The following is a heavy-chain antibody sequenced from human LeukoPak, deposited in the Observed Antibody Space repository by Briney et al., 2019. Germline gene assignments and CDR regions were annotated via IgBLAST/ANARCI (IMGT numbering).Heavy chain of an antibody. J-gene: IGHJ4*01. CDR2: INGRGDST. Sequence: PGGSLRLSCAASGFSFSGYAMSWVGQAPGKGLEGCSGINGRGDSTVYADSVTGRLTISRDNSKNTLYLQMNSLRVEDTAVYYCAKDQGSGHGSYTWGTFDYWGLETLVTVFS. D-gene: IGHD3-3*01. V-gene: IGHV3-23*01. CDR1: GFSFSGYA. CDR3: AKDQGSGHGSYTWGTFDY.